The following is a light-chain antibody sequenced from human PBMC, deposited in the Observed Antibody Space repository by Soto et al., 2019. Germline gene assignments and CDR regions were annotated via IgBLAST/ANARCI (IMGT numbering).Light chain of an antibody. CDR2: ATS. V-gene: IGKV1-39*01. CDR1: RNIDTY. CDR3: HQTFTPPLT. Sequence: DIQMAPSPSSLSASVGDRVTITCRASRNIDTYLSWYQQKAGKAPKLLIFATSTLQSGVPSRFSGSGSGTDFTLTISSLQPEDFGTYYCHQTFTPPLTFGGGTRVEIK. J-gene: IGKJ4*01.